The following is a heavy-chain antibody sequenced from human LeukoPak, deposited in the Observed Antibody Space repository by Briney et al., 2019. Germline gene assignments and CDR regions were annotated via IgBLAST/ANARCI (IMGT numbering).Heavy chain of an antibody. V-gene: IGHV4-59*01. CDR1: GGSISSYY. D-gene: IGHD3-22*01. CDR2: IYYSGST. Sequence: SETLSLTCTVSGGSISSYYWSWIRQPPGKGLEWIGYIYYSGSTNYNPSLKSRVTISVDTSKNQFSLKLSSVTAADTAVYYCARDLYYYDSSGYYWYWFDPWGQGTLVTVSS. J-gene: IGHJ5*02. CDR3: ARDLYYYDSSGYYWYWFDP.